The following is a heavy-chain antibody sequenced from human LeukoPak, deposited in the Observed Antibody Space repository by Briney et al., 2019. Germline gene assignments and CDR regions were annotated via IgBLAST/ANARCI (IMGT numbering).Heavy chain of an antibody. CDR3: ARAGTSNYRFFDS. CDR2: IYPSDSDI. D-gene: IGHD4-11*01. V-gene: IGHV5-51*01. CDR1: GYSLTNYW. J-gene: IGHJ4*02. Sequence: AGESLKISCKASGYSLTNYWIGWVRQMPGKGLEWMGIIYPSDSDIRYSPSFQGQVTISADKSINTAYLQWSSLKASDTAIYYCARAGTSNYRFFDSWGQGTLVTVSS.